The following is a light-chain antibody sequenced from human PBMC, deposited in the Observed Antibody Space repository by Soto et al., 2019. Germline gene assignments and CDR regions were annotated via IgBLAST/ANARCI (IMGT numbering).Light chain of an antibody. CDR3: QQYNNWPYT. CDR1: QSVSSN. Sequence: EIVMXQXPXXLSVSPGERATLSCRASQSVSSNLAWYQQKPGQAPRLLIYGASTRATGIPARFSGSGSGTEFTLTISSLQSEDFAVFHCQQYNNWPYTFGQGTKLEIK. V-gene: IGKV3-15*01. J-gene: IGKJ2*01. CDR2: GAS.